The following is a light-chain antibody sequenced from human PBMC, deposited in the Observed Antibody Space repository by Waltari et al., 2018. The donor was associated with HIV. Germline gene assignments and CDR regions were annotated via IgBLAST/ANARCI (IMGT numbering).Light chain of an antibody. CDR2: EVT. CDR3: CSYAGSSTLV. Sequence: SALTQPASVSGSPGQSITISCPGTSSDVGSYNLFSWYHQHPGQAPKLLIYEVTKRPSGVSNRFSGSKSGNTASLTISGLQAEDEADYFCCSYAGSSTLVFGGGTKLTVL. J-gene: IGLJ2*01. V-gene: IGLV2-23*02. CDR1: SSDVGSYNL.